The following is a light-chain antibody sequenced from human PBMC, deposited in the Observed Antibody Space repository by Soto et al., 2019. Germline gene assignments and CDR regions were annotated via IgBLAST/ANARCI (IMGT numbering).Light chain of an antibody. CDR3: CSYAGGSTYWV. V-gene: IGLV2-23*02. Sequence: QSVLTQPASVSGSPGQSITISCTGTSSDVGSYDRVSWYQHHPGKAPKLMIYDVSKRPSGVSDRFSGSKSGNTASLTISGLQAEDEADYYCCSYAGGSTYWVFGGGTKLT. CDR1: SSDVGSYDR. J-gene: IGLJ3*02. CDR2: DVS.